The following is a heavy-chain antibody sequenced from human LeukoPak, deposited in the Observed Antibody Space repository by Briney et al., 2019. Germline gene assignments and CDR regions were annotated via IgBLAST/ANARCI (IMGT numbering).Heavy chain of an antibody. J-gene: IGHJ4*02. Sequence: SETLSLTCTVSGGSISSGSYYWSWIRQPAGKGLEWIGRIYTSGSTNYNPSLKSRVTISVDTSKNQFSLKLSSVTAADTAVYYCASYRPYNSSWYDFLLSKGRTYYFDYWGQGTLVTVSS. V-gene: IGHV4-61*02. CDR2: IYTSGST. CDR1: GGSISSGSYY. CDR3: ASYRPYNSSWYDFLLSKGRTYYFDY. D-gene: IGHD6-13*01.